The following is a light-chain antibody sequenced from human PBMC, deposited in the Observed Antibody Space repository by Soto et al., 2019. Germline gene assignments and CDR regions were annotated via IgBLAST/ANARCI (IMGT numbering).Light chain of an antibody. CDR3: SSYAGSNNLGV. V-gene: IGLV2-8*01. CDR2: EVS. CDR1: SSDIGGYNY. J-gene: IGLJ1*01. Sequence: QSVLTQPPSASGSPGQSVTISCTGTSSDIGGYNYVSWYQQHPGKAPKLMFYEVSKRPSGVPDRFSGSKSGNTASLTVSGLQAEDEADYYCSSYAGSNNLGVFGTGTKVTVL.